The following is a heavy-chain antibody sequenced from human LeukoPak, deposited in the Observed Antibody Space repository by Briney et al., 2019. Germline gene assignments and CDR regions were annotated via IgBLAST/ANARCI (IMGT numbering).Heavy chain of an antibody. V-gene: IGHV1-2*02. CDR1: GYTFTGYY. CDR3: ARAEVPLVAAAGISVFDY. D-gene: IGHD6-13*01. J-gene: IGHJ4*02. CDR2: INPNSGGT. Sequence: ASVKVFCKASGYTFTGYYMHWVRQAPGQGLEWMGWINPNSGGTNYAQKFQGRVTMTRDTSISTAYMELSRLRSDDTAVYYCARAEVPLVAAAGISVFDYWGQGTLVTVSS.